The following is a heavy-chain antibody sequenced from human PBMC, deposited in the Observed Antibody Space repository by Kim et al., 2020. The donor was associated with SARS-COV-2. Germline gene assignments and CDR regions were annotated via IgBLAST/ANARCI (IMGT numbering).Heavy chain of an antibody. Sequence: KRYSASLPSRLTITKDTSKNQVVLTLINVDPVDTATYYCARAFDFSLDYWGQGTLVTVSS. D-gene: IGHD4-4*01. J-gene: IGHJ4*02. CDR2: K. CDR3: ARAFDFSLDY. V-gene: IGHV2-5*01.